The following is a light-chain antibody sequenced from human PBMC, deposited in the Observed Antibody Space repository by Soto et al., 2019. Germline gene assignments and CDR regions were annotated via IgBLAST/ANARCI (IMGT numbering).Light chain of an antibody. J-gene: IGKJ1*01. CDR3: HQRQSWPRT. CDR2: LAS. CDR1: QAVNTR. Sequence: EIVLTQSPATLSSFPGDRVTLSCRASQAVNTRLAWYQHRPGQAPRLLIYLASNRAAGVPARFSGSGSGTDFTLTISDVEPEDVAVYYCHQRQSWPRTFGQGT. V-gene: IGKV3-11*01.